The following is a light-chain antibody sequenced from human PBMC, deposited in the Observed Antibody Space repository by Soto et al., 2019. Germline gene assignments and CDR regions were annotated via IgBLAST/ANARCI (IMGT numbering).Light chain of an antibody. CDR2: AAS. CDR3: QQSYSTMWT. CDR1: QSITSY. Sequence: DIQMTQSPSSPSASVGDRVTITCRASQSITSYLNWYQQKPGKAPKLLIYAASSLQGGVPSRFSGSGSGTDFTLTISSLQPEDFATYYCQQSYSTMWTFGQGTKVEIK. J-gene: IGKJ1*01. V-gene: IGKV1-39*01.